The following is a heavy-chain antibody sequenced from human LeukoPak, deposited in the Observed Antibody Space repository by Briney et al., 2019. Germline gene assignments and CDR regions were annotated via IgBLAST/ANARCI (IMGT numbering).Heavy chain of an antibody. D-gene: IGHD4-11*01. CDR2: ISYDGSNK. CDR1: GITLSTYG. Sequence: PGGSLRLSCAASGITLSTYGMHWVRQAPGKGLEWVAVISYDGSNKYYADSVKGRFTISRDNSKNTLYLQMNSLGADDTAVYYCATYSILNAREFRYWGQGTLVTVTS. V-gene: IGHV3-30*03. J-gene: IGHJ1*01. CDR3: ATYSILNAREFRY.